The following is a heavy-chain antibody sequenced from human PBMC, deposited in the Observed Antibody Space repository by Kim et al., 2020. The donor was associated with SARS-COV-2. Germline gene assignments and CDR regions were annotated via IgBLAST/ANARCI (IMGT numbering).Heavy chain of an antibody. D-gene: IGHD6-6*01. Sequence: ADSVKGRFTISRDNSKNTLYLQMNSLRAEDTAVYYCAKGLKYSSSSDFDYWGQGTLVTVSS. J-gene: IGHJ4*02. V-gene: IGHV3-23*01. CDR3: AKGLKYSSSSDFDY.